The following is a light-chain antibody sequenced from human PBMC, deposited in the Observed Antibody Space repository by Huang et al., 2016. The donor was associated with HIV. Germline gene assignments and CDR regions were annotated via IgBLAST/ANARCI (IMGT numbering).Light chain of an antibody. Sequence: DIQMTQSPSSLSASVGDRVTITCRASQTISTYLNWYHQKPGKAPKLLIYAASSLQSGVPSRFSGSGSGTEFTLTISSLQPEDFATYYCRQSYSPPNTFGQGTKVEIK. J-gene: IGKJ2*01. CDR3: RQSYSPPNT. CDR1: QTISTY. CDR2: AAS. V-gene: IGKV1-39*01.